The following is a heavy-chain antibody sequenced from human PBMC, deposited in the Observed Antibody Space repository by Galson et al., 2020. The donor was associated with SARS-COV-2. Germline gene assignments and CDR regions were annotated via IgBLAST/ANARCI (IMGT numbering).Heavy chain of an antibody. J-gene: IGHJ4*02. V-gene: IGHV3-53*01. CDR3: ARDYRGGTFFDY. Sequence: GESLSLSCAASGFAVRSNAVNWVRPDPAQGLERVTVFHLDGTTYYADSVKGRFTISRDNSRNTLSLQMNSLRAEDTAVYYCARDYRGGTFFDYWGQGALVTVSS. CDR1: GFAVRSNA. CDR2: FHLDGTT. D-gene: IGHD1-26*01.